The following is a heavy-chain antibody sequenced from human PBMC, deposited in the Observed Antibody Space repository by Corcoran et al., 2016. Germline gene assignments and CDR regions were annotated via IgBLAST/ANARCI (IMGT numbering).Heavy chain of an antibody. CDR3: ARDPGGWFYKETFDY. CDR2: IKSKTDGGTT. D-gene: IGHD2-15*01. Sequence: EVQLVESGGGLVKPGGSLRLSCAASGFTFSNAWMNWVRQAPGKGLEWVGRIKSKTDGGTTDYAAPVKGRFTISRDNAKNTLYLQMNSLRAEDTAVYYCARDPGGWFYKETFDYWGQGTLVTVSS. CDR1: GFTFSNAW. J-gene: IGHJ4*02. V-gene: IGHV3-15*07.